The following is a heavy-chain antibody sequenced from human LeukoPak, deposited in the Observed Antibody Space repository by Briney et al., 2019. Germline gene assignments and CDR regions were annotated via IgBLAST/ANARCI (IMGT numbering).Heavy chain of an antibody. CDR2: ITHSGST. CDR1: GGSFSDYF. CDR3: ARDNDSRDPPHFDY. D-gene: IGHD3-16*01. J-gene: IGHJ4*02. V-gene: IGHV4-34*01. Sequence: SETLSLTCAVFGGSFSDYFWSWIRQAPGKGLEWIGEITHSGSTNYSPSLKSRVTISVDTSKNQFSLKLSSVTAADTAVYYCARDNDSRDPPHFDYWGQGTLVTVSS.